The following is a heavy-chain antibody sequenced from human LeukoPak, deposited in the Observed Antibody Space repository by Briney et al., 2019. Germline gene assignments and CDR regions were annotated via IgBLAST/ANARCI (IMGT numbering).Heavy chain of an antibody. D-gene: IGHD1-26*01. V-gene: IGHV3-7*04. CDR1: GFTFRSYW. CDR2: INQDGSEK. CDR3: ARARGSYDLDY. Sequence: SGGSLRLSCAASGFTFRSYWMSWVRQAPGKGLEWVANINQDGSEKDYVDSVKGRFTISRDNAKNSLYLQMNSLRAEDTAVYYCARARGSYDLDYWGQGTLVTVSS. J-gene: IGHJ4*02.